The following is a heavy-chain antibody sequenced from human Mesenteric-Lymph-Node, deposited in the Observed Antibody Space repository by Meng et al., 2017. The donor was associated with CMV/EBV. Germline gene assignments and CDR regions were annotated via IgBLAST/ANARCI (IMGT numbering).Heavy chain of an antibody. CDR2: IRGSGGKT. CDR1: GFTFSNYA. Sequence: GESLKISCAASGFTFSNYAMSWVRQAPGKGLEWVSSIRGSGGKTFYADSVRGHFTISRDNSKNTLYLHMNSLRAEDTAIYYCAKNGGSGSYYWDYLDYWGQGTLVTVS. J-gene: IGHJ4*02. D-gene: IGHD3-10*01. CDR3: AKNGGSGSYYWDYLDY. V-gene: IGHV3-23*01.